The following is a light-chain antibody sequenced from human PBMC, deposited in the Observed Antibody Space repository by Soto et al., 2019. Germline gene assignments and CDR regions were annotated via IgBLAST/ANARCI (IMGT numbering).Light chain of an antibody. CDR1: QNINNY. CDR2: KAS. Sequence: DIRMTQSPSSLSASVVDRVAITCQASQNINNYLNWYQQKPGKAPKLLIFKASSLESGVPSRFSGSGSGTEFTLTISSLQSEDFAIYYCQQYNNWPPWTFGQGTNVDIK. V-gene: IGKV1-5*03. CDR3: QQYNNWPPWT. J-gene: IGKJ1*01.